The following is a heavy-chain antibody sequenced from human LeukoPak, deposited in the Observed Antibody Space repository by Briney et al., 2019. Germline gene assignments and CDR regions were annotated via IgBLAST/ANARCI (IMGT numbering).Heavy chain of an antibody. D-gene: IGHD3-10*01. CDR2: IIPIFGTA. CDR3: ARDSGSYGASMDV. J-gene: IGHJ6*03. CDR1: GGTFSSYA. Sequence: ASVKVSCKASGGTFSSYAISWVRQAPGQGLEWMGGIIPIFGTANYVQKFQGRVTITTDESTSTAYMELSSLRSEDTAVYYCARDSGSYGASMDVWGKGTTVTVSS. V-gene: IGHV1-69*05.